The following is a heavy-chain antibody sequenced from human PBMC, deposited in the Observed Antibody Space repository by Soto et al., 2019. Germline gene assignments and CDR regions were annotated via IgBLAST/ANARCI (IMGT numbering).Heavy chain of an antibody. V-gene: IGHV5-51*01. CDR3: ARALKDTVMAHHAFDI. J-gene: IGHJ3*02. D-gene: IGHD5-18*01. CDR1: GYIFSIYW. Sequence: PGESLKISCKGSGYIFSIYWIGWVRQVPGKGLEWMGIIYPGDSDTRYNPSFQGQVTISVDKSTSTAYLQWNSLKASDTAIYYCARALKDTVMAHHAFDIWGQGTMVTVS. CDR2: IYPGDSDT.